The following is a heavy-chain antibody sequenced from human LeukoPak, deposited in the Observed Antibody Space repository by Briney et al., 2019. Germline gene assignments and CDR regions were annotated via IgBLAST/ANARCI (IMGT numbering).Heavy chain of an antibody. CDR2: IYYSGST. CDR1: GGSISSYY. D-gene: IGHD1-26*01. Sequence: SETLSLTCTVSGGSISSYYWSWIRQPPGKGLEWIGYIYYSGSTNYNPSLESRVTISVDTSKNQFSLKLSSVTAADTAVYYCAREGGYYYCGMDVWGQGTTVTVSS. CDR3: AREGGYYYCGMDV. V-gene: IGHV4-59*01. J-gene: IGHJ6*02.